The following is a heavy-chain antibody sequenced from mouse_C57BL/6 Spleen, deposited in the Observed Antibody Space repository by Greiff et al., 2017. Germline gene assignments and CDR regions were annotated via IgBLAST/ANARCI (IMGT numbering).Heavy chain of an antibody. CDR2: ISDGGSYT. Sequence: EVKLMESGGGLVKPGGSLKFSCAASGFTFSSYAMSWVRQTPEKRLEWVATISDGGSYTYYPDNVKGRFTISRDNAKNNLYLQMSHLKSEDTAMYYCARGDLFAYWGQGTLVTVSA. CDR1: GFTFSSYA. J-gene: IGHJ3*01. V-gene: IGHV5-4*03. CDR3: ARGDLFAY. D-gene: IGHD3-3*01.